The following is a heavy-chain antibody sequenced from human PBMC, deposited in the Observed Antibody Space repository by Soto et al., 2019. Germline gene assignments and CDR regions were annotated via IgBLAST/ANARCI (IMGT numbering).Heavy chain of an antibody. D-gene: IGHD6-13*01. CDR2: ISSNGGST. Sequence: XGSLKVSCSSSGIPFSSYAIHWVRQAPGKGLEYVSAISSNGGSTYYADSVKGRFTISRDNSKNTLYLQMSSLRAEDPAVYYCVPPVEQLEYWGQGTLVTVAS. J-gene: IGHJ4*02. CDR3: VPPVEQLEY. CDR1: GIPFSSYA. V-gene: IGHV3-64D*06.